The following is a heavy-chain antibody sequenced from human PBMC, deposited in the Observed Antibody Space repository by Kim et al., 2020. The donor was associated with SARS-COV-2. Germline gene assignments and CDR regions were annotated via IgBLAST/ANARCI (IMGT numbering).Heavy chain of an antibody. Sequence: GGSLRLSCAASGFTFDDYAMHWVRQAPGKGLEWVSGISWNSGSIGYADSVKGRFTISRDNAKNSLYLQMNSLRAEDTALYYCAKDRVDLSGSGSLYYYYGMDVWGQGTTVTVSS. J-gene: IGHJ6*02. CDR1: GFTFDDYA. CDR2: ISWNSGSI. V-gene: IGHV3-9*01. D-gene: IGHD3-10*01. CDR3: AKDRVDLSGSGSLYYYYGMDV.